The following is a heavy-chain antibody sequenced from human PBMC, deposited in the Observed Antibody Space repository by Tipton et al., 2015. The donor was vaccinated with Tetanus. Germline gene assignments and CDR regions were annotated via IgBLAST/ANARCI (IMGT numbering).Heavy chain of an antibody. CDR2: INAGNGNT. D-gene: IGHD1-7*01. CDR1: GYTFTSYA. J-gene: IGHJ5*02. Sequence: QSGAEVKKPGASVKVSCKASGYTFTSYAIHWVRQAPGQRLEWMGWINAGNGNTKYSQKFQGRVTITSDTSASTGYMELSSLRSEDTAVYYCARGVTGTTAWCVPWGQGTLVTVSS. CDR3: ARGVTGTTAWCVP. V-gene: IGHV1-3*01.